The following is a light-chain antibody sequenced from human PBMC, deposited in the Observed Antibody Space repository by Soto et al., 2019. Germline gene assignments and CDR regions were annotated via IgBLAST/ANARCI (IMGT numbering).Light chain of an antibody. V-gene: IGLV2-14*01. CDR3: ASYTSSGTEV. CDR1: SSDVGGYNF. J-gene: IGLJ1*01. CDR2: DVS. Sequence: QSALTQPASVSGSPGQSITISCTGTSSDVGGYNFVSWYQQHPDKAPKVMIYDVSSRPSGVSNRFSGSKSGSTASLTISGLQAEDEDDYYCASYTSSGTEVFGTGTKLTVL.